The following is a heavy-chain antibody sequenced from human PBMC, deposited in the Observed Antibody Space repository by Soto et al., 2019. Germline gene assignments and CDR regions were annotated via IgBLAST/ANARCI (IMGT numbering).Heavy chain of an antibody. CDR3: ARDEQYDFWSGYSDY. CDR1: GFTLCSSA. V-gene: IGHV3-30-3*01. Sequence: GGSLTLSYAASGFTLCSSAMPWFRQAPSKGLEWVAVISYDGSNKYYADSVKGRFTISRDNSKNTLYLQMNSLRAEDTAVYYCARDEQYDFWSGYSDYWGQGTLATVSS. D-gene: IGHD3-3*01. CDR2: ISYDGSNK. J-gene: IGHJ4*02.